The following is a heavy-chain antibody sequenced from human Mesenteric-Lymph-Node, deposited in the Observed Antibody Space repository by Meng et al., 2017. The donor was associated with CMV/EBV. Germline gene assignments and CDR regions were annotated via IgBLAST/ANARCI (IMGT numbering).Heavy chain of an antibody. D-gene: IGHD1-1*01. Sequence: GSLRLSCTVSGGSINNYYWSWIRQPPEKGLEWIGYIYYSGSTNYNPSLKSRVTISVDTSKNQFSLKLTSVTAADTAVYYCAKREWGTGTGSSYYYYGLDVWGQGNTVTVSS. CDR2: IYYSGST. V-gene: IGHV4-59*12. CDR1: GGSINNYY. CDR3: AKREWGTGTGSSYYYYGLDV. J-gene: IGHJ6*02.